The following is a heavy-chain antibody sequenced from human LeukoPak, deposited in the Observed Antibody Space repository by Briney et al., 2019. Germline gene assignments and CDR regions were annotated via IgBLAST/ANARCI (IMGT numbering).Heavy chain of an antibody. V-gene: IGHV3-73*01. CDR3: TRHRGYSSGWYYFDY. D-gene: IGHD6-19*01. CDR1: GFTFSGSA. Sequence: GGSLRLSCAASGFTFSGSAMQWVRQASGKGLEWVGRIRSKANSYATAYAASVKGRFTISRDDSKNTAYLQMNSLKTEDTAVYYCTRHRGYSSGWYYFDYWGQGTLVTVSS. J-gene: IGHJ4*02. CDR2: IRSKANSYAT.